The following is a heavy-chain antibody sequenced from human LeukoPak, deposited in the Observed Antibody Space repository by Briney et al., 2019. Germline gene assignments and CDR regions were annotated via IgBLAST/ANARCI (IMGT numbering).Heavy chain of an antibody. V-gene: IGHV4-34*01. CDR3: ASRGGDIVVVPAERFDY. D-gene: IGHD2-2*01. CDR1: GGSLSGYY. CDR2: INHSGST. Sequence: PSETLSLTCAVYGGSLSGYYWSWIRQPPGKGLEWIGEINHSGSTNYNPSLKSRVTISVDTSKNQFSLKLSSVTAADTAVYYCASRGGDIVVVPAERFDYWGQGTLVTVSS. J-gene: IGHJ4*02.